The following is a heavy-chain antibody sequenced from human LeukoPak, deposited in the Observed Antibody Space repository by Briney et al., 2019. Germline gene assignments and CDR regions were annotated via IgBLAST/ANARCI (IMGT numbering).Heavy chain of an antibody. CDR1: GFTFSSYS. J-gene: IGHJ4*02. Sequence: GGSLRLSCAASGFTFSSYSMNWVRQAPGKGLEWVSYISSSSSTIYYADSVKGRFTISRDNAKNSLYLQMNSLRAEDAAVYYCARDWDPATVTTYDFDYWGQGTLVTVSS. CDR3: ARDWDPATVTTYDFDY. D-gene: IGHD4-17*01. CDR2: ISSSSSTI. V-gene: IGHV3-48*01.